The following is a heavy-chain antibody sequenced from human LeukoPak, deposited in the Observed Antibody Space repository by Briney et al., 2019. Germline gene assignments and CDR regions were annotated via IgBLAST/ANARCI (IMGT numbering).Heavy chain of an antibody. CDR1: GFTFSGYA. V-gene: IGHV3-23*01. CDR3: AKAYYSDTARYNYYYGLDV. J-gene: IGHJ6*02. D-gene: IGHD5-18*01. Sequence: GGSLRLSCAASGFTFSGYAMTWVRQAPAKGLEWVSAISGNGRRTFYADSVKGRFTISRDNSKNTLYLQMNSLRAEDTAVYYCAKAYYSDTARYNYYYGLDVWGQGTTVTVSS. CDR2: ISGNGRRT.